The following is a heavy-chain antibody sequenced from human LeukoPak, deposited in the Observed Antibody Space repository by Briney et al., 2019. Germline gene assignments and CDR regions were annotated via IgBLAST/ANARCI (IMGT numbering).Heavy chain of an antibody. CDR1: GFTFSSYA. CDR2: ISYDGSNK. Sequence: GRSLRISCAASGFTFSSYAMHWVRQAPGKGLEWVAVISYDGSNKYYADSVKGRFTISRDNSKNTLYLQMNSLRAEDTAVYYCARDYYGSGSSSGGAFDIWGQGTMVTVSS. J-gene: IGHJ3*02. CDR3: ARDYYGSGSSSGGAFDI. V-gene: IGHV3-30*04. D-gene: IGHD3-10*01.